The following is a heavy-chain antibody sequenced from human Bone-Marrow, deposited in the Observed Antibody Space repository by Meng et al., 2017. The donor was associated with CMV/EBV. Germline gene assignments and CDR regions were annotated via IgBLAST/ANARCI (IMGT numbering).Heavy chain of an antibody. D-gene: IGHD2-2*01. CDR1: GFTFSSYS. CDR3: ARDGLKLGYCSSTSCQYYYYYYGMDV. V-gene: IGHV3-21*01. J-gene: IGHJ6*02. Sequence: GGSLRLSCAASGFTFSSYSMNWVRQAPGKGLEWVSSISSSSSYIYYADSVKGRFTISRDNAKNSLYLQMNSLRAEDTAVYYCARDGLKLGYCSSTSCQYYYYYYGMDVWAQGTTVTVPS. CDR2: ISSSSSYI.